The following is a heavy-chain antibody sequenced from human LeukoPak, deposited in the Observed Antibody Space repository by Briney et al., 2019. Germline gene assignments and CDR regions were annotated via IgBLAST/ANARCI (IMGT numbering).Heavy chain of an antibody. J-gene: IGHJ4*02. Sequence: PGGSLRLSCAASGFTFSDYYMSWIRQAPGKGLEWVSYISSSGSTIYYADSVKGRFTISRDNAKNSLYLQMNSLRAEDTAVYYCASWGSGYSYGYVPYYFDYWGQGTLVTVSS. CDR3: ASWGSGYSYGYVPYYFDY. V-gene: IGHV3-11*04. CDR1: GFTFSDYY. D-gene: IGHD5-18*01. CDR2: ISSSGSTI.